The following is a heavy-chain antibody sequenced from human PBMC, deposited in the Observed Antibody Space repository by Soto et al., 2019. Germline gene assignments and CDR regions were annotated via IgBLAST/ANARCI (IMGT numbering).Heavy chain of an antibody. J-gene: IGHJ6*02. Sequence: QVQLQESGPGRVKHSGNLSPTCAVSGGSISSSNWWRWVRQPPGEGLEWIWEIYHIGSTNYTPSLMSRVTISVDKSKNQFPLKLSSVTAADTAVYYCARVQVTYYYYYGMDVWGQGTTVTVSS. CDR1: GGSISSSNW. CDR3: ARVQVTYYYYYGMDV. CDR2: IYHIGST. D-gene: IGHD4-4*01. V-gene: IGHV4-4*02.